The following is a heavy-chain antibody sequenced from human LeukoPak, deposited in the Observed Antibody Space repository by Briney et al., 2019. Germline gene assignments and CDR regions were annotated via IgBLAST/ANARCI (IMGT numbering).Heavy chain of an antibody. Sequence: GASVKVSCKASGYTFTSYGISWVRQAPGQGLEWMGWISAYNGNTNYAQKLQGRVTMTTDTSTSTAYMELRSLRSDDTAVYYCARDPLSLYYDSSGYDYWGQGTLVTVSS. CDR2: ISAYNGNT. CDR3: ARDPLSLYYDSSGYDY. V-gene: IGHV1-18*01. CDR1: GYTFTSYG. D-gene: IGHD3-22*01. J-gene: IGHJ4*02.